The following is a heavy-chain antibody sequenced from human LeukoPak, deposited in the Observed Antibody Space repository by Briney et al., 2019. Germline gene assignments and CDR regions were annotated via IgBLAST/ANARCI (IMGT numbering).Heavy chain of an antibody. V-gene: IGHV3-7*05. J-gene: IGHJ4*02. Sequence: GGSLRLSCAASGFTFSSYWMSWVRQAPGKGPEWVANINQDGSEKYSVDSVKGRFTISRDNAKSSLYLQMNSLRAEDTAVYYCAREYYSDSSGSDYWGQGTLVTVSS. D-gene: IGHD3-22*01. CDR1: GFTFSSYW. CDR3: AREYYSDSSGSDY. CDR2: INQDGSEK.